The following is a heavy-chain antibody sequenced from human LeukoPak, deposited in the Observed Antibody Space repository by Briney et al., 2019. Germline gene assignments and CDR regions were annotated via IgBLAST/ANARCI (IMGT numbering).Heavy chain of an antibody. CDR3: ARGSLRYFDWLLFYYGMDV. Sequence: GGSLRLSCAASGFTFRTYWMHWVRQVPGKGLVWVSRINGDGTSTNYADSVKGRFTISRDNAKSTLYLQMNSLRAEDTAVYCCARGSLRYFDWLLFYYGMDVWGQGTTVTVSS. D-gene: IGHD3-9*01. CDR2: INGDGTST. J-gene: IGHJ6*02. V-gene: IGHV3-74*01. CDR1: GFTFRTYW.